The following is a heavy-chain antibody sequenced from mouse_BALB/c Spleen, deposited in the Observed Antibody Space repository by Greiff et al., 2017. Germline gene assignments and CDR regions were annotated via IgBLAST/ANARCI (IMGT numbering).Heavy chain of an antibody. CDR2: IDPETGGT. CDR1: GYTFTDYE. D-gene: IGHD4-1*01. Sequence: QVQLQQSGAELVRPGASVTLSCKASGYTFTDYEMHWVKQTPVHGLEWIGAIDPETGGTAYNQKFKGKATLTADKSSSTAYMELRSLTSEDSAVYYCTRLWEDYWGQGTTLTVSS. J-gene: IGHJ2*01. V-gene: IGHV1-15*01. CDR3: TRLWEDY.